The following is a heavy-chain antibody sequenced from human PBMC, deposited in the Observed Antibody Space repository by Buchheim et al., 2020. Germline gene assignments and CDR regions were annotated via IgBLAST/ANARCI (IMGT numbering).Heavy chain of an antibody. Sequence: QVQLQESGPGLVEPSGTLSLTCTVSGDSISSTNWCNWIRQPPGKGLEWLGEIFHTGSTNYNPSLKSRVTISLDRSKNPFSPRLSSVTAADTAVYYCVYFDSSGYSFSDYWGQGIL. CDR1: GDSISSTNW. J-gene: IGHJ4*02. V-gene: IGHV4-4*02. CDR3: VYFDSSGYSFSDY. CDR2: IFHTGST. D-gene: IGHD3-22*01.